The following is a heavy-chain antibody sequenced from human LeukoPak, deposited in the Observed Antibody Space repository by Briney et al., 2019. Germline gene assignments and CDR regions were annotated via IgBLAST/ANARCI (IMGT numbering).Heavy chain of an antibody. CDR3: ARDSSVAGTGYIDY. J-gene: IGHJ4*02. Sequence: SETLSLTCSVSGGAISSYYWSWIRQPPGKGLEWIGYIYYSGCTNYNPSLKSRVAISVDTSKNQFSLKLSSVTAADTAVYYCARDSSVAGTGYIDYWGQGTLVTVSS. V-gene: IGHV4-59*01. D-gene: IGHD6-19*01. CDR1: GGAISSYY. CDR2: IYYSGCT.